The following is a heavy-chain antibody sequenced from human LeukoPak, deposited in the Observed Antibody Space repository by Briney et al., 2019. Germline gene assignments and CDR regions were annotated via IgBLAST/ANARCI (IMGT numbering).Heavy chain of an antibody. V-gene: IGHV5-51*01. CDR3: ARRNCDILTGYLYNWFDP. CDR2: IYPGDSDT. CDR1: GYSFTSYW. Sequence: GESLKISCKGSGYSFTSYWIGWVRQMPGKGLEWMGIIYPGDSDTRYSPSFQGQVTISADKSISTAYLQWGSLKASDTAMYYCARRNCDILTGYLYNWFDPWGQGTLVTVSS. J-gene: IGHJ5*02. D-gene: IGHD3-9*01.